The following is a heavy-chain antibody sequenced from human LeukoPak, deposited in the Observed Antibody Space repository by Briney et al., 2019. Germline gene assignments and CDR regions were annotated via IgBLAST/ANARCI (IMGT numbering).Heavy chain of an antibody. CDR2: ISYDGSNK. J-gene: IGHJ4*02. V-gene: IGHV3-30*18. CDR3: AKGQNRDRAVAGIY. Sequence: PGRSLRLSCAASGFTFSSYGMHWVRQAPGKGLEWVAVISYDGSNKYYADSVKGRFAISRDNSKNTLYLQMNSLRAEDTAIYYCAKGQNRDRAVAGIYWGQGTLVTVSS. CDR1: GFTFSSYG. D-gene: IGHD6-19*01.